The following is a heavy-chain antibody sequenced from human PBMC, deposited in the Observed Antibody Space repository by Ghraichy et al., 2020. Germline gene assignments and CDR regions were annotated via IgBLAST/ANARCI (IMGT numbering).Heavy chain of an antibody. J-gene: IGHJ6*02. CDR2: IYSGGGT. D-gene: IGHD3-10*01. CDR3: ARDLAWGSGSYSSFYYGMAV. Sequence: GESLNISCAASEFTVTSNYMNWVRQAPGKGLEWVSVIYSGGGTYYADSVKGRFTISRDSSKNTLYLQMNSLRAEDTAVYYCARDLAWGSGSYSSFYYGMAVWGQGTTVTVSS. V-gene: IGHV3-53*01. CDR1: EFTVTSNY.